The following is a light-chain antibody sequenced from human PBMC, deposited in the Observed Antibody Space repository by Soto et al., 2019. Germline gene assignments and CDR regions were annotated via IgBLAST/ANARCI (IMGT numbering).Light chain of an antibody. Sequence: EIVLTQSPATLSFSPGERATLSCRASQSVSSYLAWYQQKPGQAPRLLIYDASNRATGVPARFSGSGTGTDFTLTISSLEPEDFAVYYCQQCSSWPLTFGGGTEVEIK. V-gene: IGKV3-11*01. CDR3: QQCSSWPLT. CDR2: DAS. CDR1: QSVSSY. J-gene: IGKJ4*01.